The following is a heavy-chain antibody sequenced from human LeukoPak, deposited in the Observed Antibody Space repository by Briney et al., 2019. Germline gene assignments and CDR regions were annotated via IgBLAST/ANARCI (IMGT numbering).Heavy chain of an antibody. CDR2: IYHSGST. V-gene: IGHV4-59*01. D-gene: IGHD3-22*01. CDR3: ARDLNDSSGFDY. Sequence: SETLSLTCTVSGGSISSYYWSWIRQPPGKGLEWIGYIYHSGSTNYNPSLKSRVTISVDTSKNQFSLKLSSVTAADTAVYYCARDLNDSSGFDYWGQGTLVTVSS. J-gene: IGHJ4*02. CDR1: GGSISSYY.